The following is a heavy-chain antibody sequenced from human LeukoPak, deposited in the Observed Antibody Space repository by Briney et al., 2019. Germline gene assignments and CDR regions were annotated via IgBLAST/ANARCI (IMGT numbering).Heavy chain of an antibody. CDR3: ARDRVGFDY. D-gene: IGHD1-26*01. V-gene: IGHV1-2*02. J-gene: IGHJ4*02. CDR1: GYPFTGYY. Sequence: GESLKISCKASGYPFTGYYMHWVRQAPGQGLEWMGWINPNTGDTNYAQKFQGRVTMTRDTSISTAYMELRSLRSDDTAVYYCARDRVGFDYWGQGTLVTVSS. CDR2: INPNTGDT.